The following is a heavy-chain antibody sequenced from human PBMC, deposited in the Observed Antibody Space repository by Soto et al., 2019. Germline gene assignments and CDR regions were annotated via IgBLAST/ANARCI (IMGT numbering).Heavy chain of an antibody. CDR1: GTSFTTYY. CDR2: IFYSGHL. V-gene: IGHV4-59*01. CDR3: ARGGGGYRFDY. Sequence: QVQLQESGPGLVKPSETLSLTCSVSGTSFTTYYWSWIRQPPGKGLEWIGYIFYSGHLKYNPSLNSRATRSVETSKNQVALKLGSGRAADTAVYCWARGGGGYRFDYWGQGTLVTVSS. J-gene: IGHJ4*02. D-gene: IGHD3-16*02.